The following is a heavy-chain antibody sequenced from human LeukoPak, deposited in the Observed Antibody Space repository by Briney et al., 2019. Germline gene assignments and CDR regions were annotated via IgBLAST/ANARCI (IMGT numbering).Heavy chain of an antibody. CDR2: ISSSSSTI. J-gene: IGHJ6*02. D-gene: IGHD6-19*01. CDR3: ARDGPPAIAVNTLWVNYYYYYGMDV. V-gene: IGHV3-48*01. Sequence: GGSLRLSCAASGFTFSSYSMNWVRQAPGKGLEWVSYISSSSSTIYYADSVKGRFTISRDNAKNSLYLQMNSLRAEDTAVYYCARDGPPAIAVNTLWVNYYYYYGMDVWGQGTTVTVSS. CDR1: GFTFSSYS.